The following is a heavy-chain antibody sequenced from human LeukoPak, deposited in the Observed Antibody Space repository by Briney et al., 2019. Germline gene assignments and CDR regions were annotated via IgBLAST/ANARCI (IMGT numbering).Heavy chain of an antibody. Sequence: SETLSLTCTVSGGSISSYYWSWIRQPPGKGLEWIGYIYYSGSTNYNPSLKSRVTISVDTSKNQFSLKLSSVTAADTAVYYCARAGIAGTPTNWFDPWGQGTLVTVSS. CDR3: ARAGIAGTPTNWFDP. J-gene: IGHJ5*02. V-gene: IGHV4-59*01. CDR1: GGSISSYY. D-gene: IGHD6-13*01. CDR2: IYYSGST.